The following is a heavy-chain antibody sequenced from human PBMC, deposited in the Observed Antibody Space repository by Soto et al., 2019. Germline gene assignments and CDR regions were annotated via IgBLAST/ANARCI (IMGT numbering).Heavy chain of an antibody. CDR3: ARDRYPYYDFWSGYYRCFDP. V-gene: IGHV1-69*06. D-gene: IGHD3-3*01. J-gene: IGHJ5*02. CDR2: IIPIFGTA. Sequence: SVKVSCKASGGTFSSYAISWLRQSPGQGLEWMGGIIPIFGTANYAQKFQGRVTITADKSTSTAYMELSSLRSEDTAVYYCARDRYPYYDFWSGYYRCFDPWGQGTLVTVSS. CDR1: GGTFSSYA.